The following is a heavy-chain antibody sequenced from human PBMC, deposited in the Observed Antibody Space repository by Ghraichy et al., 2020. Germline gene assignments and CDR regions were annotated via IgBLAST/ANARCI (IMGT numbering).Heavy chain of an antibody. CDR1: GYSFSIYW. CDR3: ARHGACTGGACYAPPDYYQLGLDV. CDR2: IYPGDSNI. V-gene: IGHV5-51*01. D-gene: IGHD2-8*02. Sequence: GESLNISCKGSGYSFSIYWIAWVRQMPGKGLEWMGIIYPGDSNIRYSPSFQGQVTISADKSISTVYLQWTSLKASDTAMYFCARHGACTGGACYAPPDYYQLGLDVWGQGTTLTVSS. J-gene: IGHJ6*02.